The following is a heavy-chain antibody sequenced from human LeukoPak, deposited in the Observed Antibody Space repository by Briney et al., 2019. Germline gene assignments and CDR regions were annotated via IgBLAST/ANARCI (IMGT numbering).Heavy chain of an antibody. CDR3: ARSRDYYYYYMDV. CDR2: ISGSGGST. Sequence: PGGSLRLSCAASGFTFSSYAMSWVRQAPGKGLEWVSAISGSGGSTYYADSVKGRFTISRDNSKNTLYLQMNSLRAEDTAVYYCARSRDYYYYYMDVWGKGTTVTVSS. J-gene: IGHJ6*03. CDR1: GFTFSSYA. V-gene: IGHV3-23*01.